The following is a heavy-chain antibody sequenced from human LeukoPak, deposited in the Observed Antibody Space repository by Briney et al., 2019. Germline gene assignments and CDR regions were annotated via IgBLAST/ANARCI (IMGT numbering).Heavy chain of an antibody. CDR3: ASRSYDFWSGYYVDY. Sequence: SETLSLTCAVYGGSFSGYYWSWIRRPPGKGLEWIGEINHSGSTNYNPSLKSRVTISVDTSKNQFSLKLSSVTAADTAVYYCASRSYDFWSGYYVDYWGQGTLVTVSS. J-gene: IGHJ4*02. D-gene: IGHD3-3*01. CDR1: GGSFSGYY. CDR2: INHSGST. V-gene: IGHV4-34*01.